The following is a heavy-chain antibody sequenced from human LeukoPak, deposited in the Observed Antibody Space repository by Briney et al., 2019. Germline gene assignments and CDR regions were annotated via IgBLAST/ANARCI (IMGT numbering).Heavy chain of an antibody. Sequence: GGSLRLSCAASGFTFSSYAMTWVRQAPGKGLEWVSAISGSGVSTYYADSVKGRFTISRDNSRNTLYLQMNTLRAEDTAVYCCAKDLGDYSGTYYNLFDPWGQGTLVTVSS. V-gene: IGHV3-23*01. CDR3: AKDLGDYSGTYYNLFDP. CDR1: GFTFSSYA. D-gene: IGHD1-26*01. CDR2: ISGSGVST. J-gene: IGHJ5*02.